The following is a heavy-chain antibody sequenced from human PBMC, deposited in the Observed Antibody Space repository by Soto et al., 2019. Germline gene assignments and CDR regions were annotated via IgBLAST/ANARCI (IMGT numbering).Heavy chain of an antibody. D-gene: IGHD6-19*01. J-gene: IGHJ4*02. CDR3: ARGARSGTVVVLVTVAGGRGYFDY. Sequence: QLQLQESGPGLVKPSETLSLTCTVSGGSISSSSYYWGWIRQPPGKGLEWIGSIYYSGSTYYNPSLKSRVTISVGTSKNEFSLKLSSVTAADTAVYYCARGARSGTVVVLVTVAGGRGYFDYWGQGTLVTVSS. V-gene: IGHV4-39*01. CDR1: GGSISSSSYY. CDR2: IYYSGST.